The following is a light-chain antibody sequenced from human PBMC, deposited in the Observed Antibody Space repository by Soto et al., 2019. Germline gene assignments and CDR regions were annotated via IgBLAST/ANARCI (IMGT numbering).Light chain of an antibody. CDR1: ESIRSY. J-gene: IGKJ3*01. CDR3: QQSFSTPRFT. CDR2: GAS. V-gene: IGKV1-39*01. Sequence: DIQMTQSPSSLSASVGDRVSITCRASESIRSYLNWYQQKPGKAPKLLIYGASSLQGGVPSRFSGGGSGTDFTLTISSLQPEDFATYYCQQSFSTPRFTFGPGTRVDI.